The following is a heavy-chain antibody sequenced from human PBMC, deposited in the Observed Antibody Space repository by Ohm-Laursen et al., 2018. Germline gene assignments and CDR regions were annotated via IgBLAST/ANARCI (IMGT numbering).Heavy chain of an antibody. Sequence: SLRLSCSASGFTFSSYGMHWVRQAPGKGLEWVAVISYDGSNKYYADSVKGRFTISRDNSKNTLYLQMNSLRAEDTAVYYCARNYYYGSGSYYRYYYYYGMDVWGQGTTVTVSS. CDR2: ISYDGSNK. J-gene: IGHJ6*02. D-gene: IGHD3-10*01. CDR3: ARNYYYGSGSYYRYYYYYGMDV. CDR1: GFTFSSYG. V-gene: IGHV3-30*03.